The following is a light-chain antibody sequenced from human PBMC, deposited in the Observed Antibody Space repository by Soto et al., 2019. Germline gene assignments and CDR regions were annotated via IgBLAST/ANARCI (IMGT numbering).Light chain of an antibody. V-gene: IGKV3-11*01. Sequence: EIELTQSPATLSLSPGERATLSCRASQSVSSFLAWYQQKPGQAPRLLIYDASNRATGIPARFSGSGSGTDFILTISSLEPEDCAVYYCQQRSNWPLTFGGGTKVEIK. J-gene: IGKJ4*01. CDR2: DAS. CDR1: QSVSSF. CDR3: QQRSNWPLT.